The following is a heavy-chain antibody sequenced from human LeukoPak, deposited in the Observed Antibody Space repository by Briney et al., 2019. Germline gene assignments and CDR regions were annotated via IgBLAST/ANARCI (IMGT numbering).Heavy chain of an antibody. Sequence: NPGGSLRLSCAASGFTFSSYEMNWVRQAPGKGLEWVSSISSGSTYIYYADSVKGRFTISRDNAKNSLYLQMNSLRAEDTAVYYCARDRYYYDSSGYPDSLWGQGTMVTVSS. CDR1: GFTFSSYE. V-gene: IGHV3-21*04. D-gene: IGHD3-22*01. J-gene: IGHJ3*01. CDR3: ARDRYYYDSSGYPDSL. CDR2: ISSGSTYI.